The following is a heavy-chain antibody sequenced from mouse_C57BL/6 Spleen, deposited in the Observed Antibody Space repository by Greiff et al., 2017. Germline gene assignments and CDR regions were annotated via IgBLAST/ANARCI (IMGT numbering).Heavy chain of an antibody. CDR2: ISDGGSYT. Sequence: EVMLVESGGGLVKPGGSLKLSCAASGFTFSSYAMSWVRQTPEKRLEWVATISDGGSYTYYPDNVKGRFTISRDNAKNNLYLQMSHLKSEDTAMYYCARGGDGSSTFAYWGQGTLVTVSA. CDR1: GFTFSSYA. D-gene: IGHD2-3*01. J-gene: IGHJ3*01. CDR3: ARGGDGSSTFAY. V-gene: IGHV5-4*03.